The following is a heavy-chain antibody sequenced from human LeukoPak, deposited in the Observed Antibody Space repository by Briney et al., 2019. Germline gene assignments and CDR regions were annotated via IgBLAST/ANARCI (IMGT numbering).Heavy chain of an antibody. D-gene: IGHD2-15*01. J-gene: IGHJ4*02. CDR3: ARIRYCSGGSCYLSPNFDY. CDR1: GXSFTSYW. CDR2: IYPGDSDT. Sequence: PGESLKISSKGSGXSFTSYWIGWVRQMPGKGLEWMGIIYPGDSDTRYSPSFQGQVTISADKSISTAYLQWSSLKASDTAMYYCARIRYCSGGSCYLSPNFDYWGQGTLVTVSS. V-gene: IGHV5-51*01.